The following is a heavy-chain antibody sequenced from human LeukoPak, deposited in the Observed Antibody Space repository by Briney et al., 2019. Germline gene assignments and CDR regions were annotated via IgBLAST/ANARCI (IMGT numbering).Heavy chain of an antibody. CDR3: ARVARCTSCFDVDY. V-gene: IGHV4-38-2*02. J-gene: IGHJ4*02. CDR1: GYSITSAYY. Sequence: SETLSLTCTVFGYSITSAYYWGWFRQPPGKGREGFGSFFLKGSTYYNPSLKSRVTISVDTSKNQFSLTLSSVTAADTAVYYCARVARCTSCFDVDYWGQGTLVTVSS. CDR2: FFLKGST. D-gene: IGHD2-2*01.